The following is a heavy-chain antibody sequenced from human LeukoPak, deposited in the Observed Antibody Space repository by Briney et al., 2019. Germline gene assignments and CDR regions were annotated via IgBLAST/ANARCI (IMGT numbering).Heavy chain of an antibody. D-gene: IGHD2-2*01. J-gene: IGHJ2*01. Sequence: SETLSLTCTVSGGSISSGSYYWSWIRQPAGKGLEWIGRIYTSGSTNYNPSLKSRVTISVDTSKNQFSLKLSSVTAAVTAVYYCARAPDWYFDLWGRGTLVTVSS. V-gene: IGHV4-61*02. CDR2: IYTSGST. CDR1: GGSISSGSYY. CDR3: ARAPDWYFDL.